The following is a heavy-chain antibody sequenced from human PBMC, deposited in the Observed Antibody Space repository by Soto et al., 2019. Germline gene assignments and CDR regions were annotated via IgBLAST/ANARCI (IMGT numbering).Heavy chain of an antibody. J-gene: IGHJ4*02. CDR2: ISSSSSYI. V-gene: IGHV3-21*01. CDR1: GFTFSSYS. D-gene: IGHD3-3*01. CDR3: ARDQYDFWSGYPRDYYFDY. Sequence: GGSLRLSCAASGFTFSSYSMNWVRQAPGKGLEWVSSISSSSSYIYYADSVKGRFTISRDNAKNSLYLQMNSLRAEDTAVYYCARDQYDFWSGYPRDYYFDYWGQGTLVTVSS.